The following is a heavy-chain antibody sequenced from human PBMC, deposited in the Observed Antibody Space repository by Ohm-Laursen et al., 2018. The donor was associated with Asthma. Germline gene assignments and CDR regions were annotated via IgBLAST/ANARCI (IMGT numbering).Heavy chain of an antibody. CDR1: GFTFSSYS. V-gene: IGHV3-21*01. Sequence: SLRLSCTASGFTFSSYSMNWVRQAPGKGLEWVASISTASTFIYYADSVRGRFTTSGDNAKNSVYLQMNSLRAEDTALYYCARIGPEWELPGREYSLHHWGQGTQVTVSS. CDR3: ARIGPEWELPGREYSLHH. CDR2: ISTASTFI. D-gene: IGHD1-26*01. J-gene: IGHJ1*01.